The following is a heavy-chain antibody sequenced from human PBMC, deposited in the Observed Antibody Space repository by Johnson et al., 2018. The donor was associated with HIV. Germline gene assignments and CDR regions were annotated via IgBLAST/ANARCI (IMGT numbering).Heavy chain of an antibody. CDR3: ARAYTYGAFDI. Sequence: MLLVESGGGLVKHGGSLRLSCAASGFTFSEYYMNWVCQAPGKGLEWVSVIYSGGCPYHADPVKGRFIISRDNFKSTLYLQMNSLRAEDTAVYYCARAYTYGAFDIGGQGTTVTISS. CDR1: GFTFSEYY. D-gene: IGHD5-18*01. J-gene: IGHJ3*02. CDR2: IYSGGCP. V-gene: IGHV3-66*01.